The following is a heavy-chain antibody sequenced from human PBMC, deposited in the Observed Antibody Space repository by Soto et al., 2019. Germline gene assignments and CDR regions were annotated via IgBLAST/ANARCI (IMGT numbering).Heavy chain of an antibody. D-gene: IGHD2-21*02. Sequence: QVQLVQSGAEVKKPGASVKVSCKASGYTFTSYAMHWVRQAPGQRLEWMGWINAGNGNTKYSQKFQGRVTITRDTSASTAYMERSSLRSEDTAVYYCASEYCGGDCYSAARYGMDVWGQGTTVTVYS. J-gene: IGHJ6*02. CDR2: INAGNGNT. V-gene: IGHV1-3*01. CDR1: GYTFTSYA. CDR3: ASEYCGGDCYSAARYGMDV.